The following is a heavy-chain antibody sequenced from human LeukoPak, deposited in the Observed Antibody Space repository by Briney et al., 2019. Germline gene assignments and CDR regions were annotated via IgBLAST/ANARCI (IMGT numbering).Heavy chain of an antibody. CDR1: GGSIRSYY. J-gene: IGHJ4*02. CDR3: ARHYYDSSGYGPFDY. CDR2: IYYSGST. Sequence: SETLSLTCTVSGGSIRSYYWSWIRQPPGKGLEWIGYIYYSGSTNYNPSLKSRVTISVDTSKNQFSLKLSSVTAADTAVYYCARHYYDSSGYGPFDYWGQGTLVTVSS. V-gene: IGHV4-59*08. D-gene: IGHD3-22*01.